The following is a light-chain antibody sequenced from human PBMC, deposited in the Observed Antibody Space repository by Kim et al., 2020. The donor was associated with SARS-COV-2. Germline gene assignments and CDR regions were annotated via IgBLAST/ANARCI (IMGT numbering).Light chain of an antibody. CDR1: NGEVTSGHF. J-gene: IGLJ2*01. Sequence: GRTVTLTRGCYNGEVTSGHFPHLFQQKPGPAPRTLIYDATNKQSSTPARFSGSLLGGKATLTLSGAQPEDEADYYCLLSYGGARGVFGGGTQLTVL. CDR3: LLSYGGARGV. V-gene: IGLV7-46*01. CDR2: DAT.